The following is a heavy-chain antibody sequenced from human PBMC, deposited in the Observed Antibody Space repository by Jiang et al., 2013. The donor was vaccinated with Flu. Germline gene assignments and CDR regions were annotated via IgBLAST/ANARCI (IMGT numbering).Heavy chain of an antibody. CDR3: ARVAVGATYYFDY. V-gene: IGHV4-61*02. CDR2: IYTSGST. D-gene: IGHD1-26*01. Sequence: PGLVKPSQTLSLTCTVSGGSISSGSYYWSWIRQPAGKGLEWIGRIYTSGSTNYNPSLKSRVTISVDTSKNQFSLKLSSVTAADTAVYYCARVAVGATYYFDYWGQGTLVTVSS. J-gene: IGHJ4*02. CDR1: GGSISSGSYY.